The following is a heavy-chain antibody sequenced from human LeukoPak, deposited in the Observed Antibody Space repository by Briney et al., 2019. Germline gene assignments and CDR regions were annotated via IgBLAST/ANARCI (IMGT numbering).Heavy chain of an antibody. CDR2: IIPIFGTA. V-gene: IGHV1-69*01. Sequence: SVKVSXKASGGTFSSYAISWVRQAPGQGLEWIGGIIPIFGTANYAQKFQGRVTITADESTSTAYMELSSLRSEDTAVYYCARDAVLRRCYDSSGWLDYWGQGTLVTVSS. J-gene: IGHJ4*02. CDR3: ARDAVLRRCYDSSGWLDY. D-gene: IGHD3-22*01. CDR1: GGTFSSYA.